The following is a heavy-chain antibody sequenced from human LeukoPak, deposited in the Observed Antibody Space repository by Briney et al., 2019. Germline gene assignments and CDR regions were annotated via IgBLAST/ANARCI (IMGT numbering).Heavy chain of an antibody. Sequence: GGSLRLSCAASGFTFSNFDMNWVRQAPGKGLERVAYISASGATIYYADSVKGRFTLSRDNGKKSLYLDMNSLRVEDTAVYFCARDGSYSQGLDPWGQGTLVTVSS. V-gene: IGHV3-48*03. CDR1: GFTFSNFD. J-gene: IGHJ5*02. CDR2: ISASGATI. D-gene: IGHD2-21*01. CDR3: ARDGSYSQGLDP.